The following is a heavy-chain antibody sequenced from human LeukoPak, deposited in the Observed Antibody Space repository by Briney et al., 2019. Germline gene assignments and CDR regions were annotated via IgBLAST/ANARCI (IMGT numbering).Heavy chain of an antibody. J-gene: IGHJ4*02. CDR2: ISGTGSST. V-gene: IGHV3-23*01. CDR3: ARDRSTGSYFFFDY. Sequence: GGSLRLSCAASGFTFSSYAMSWVRQAPGKGLEWVSAISGTGSSTYSADSVKGRFTISRDNSKNTLYLQMNSLRAEDTAVYYCARDRSTGSYFFFDYWGQGVLVTVSS. CDR1: GFTFSSYA. D-gene: IGHD6-19*01.